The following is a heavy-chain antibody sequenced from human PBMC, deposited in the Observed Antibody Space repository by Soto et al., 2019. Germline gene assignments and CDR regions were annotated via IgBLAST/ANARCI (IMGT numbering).Heavy chain of an antibody. V-gene: IGHV4-34*01. D-gene: IGHD1-26*01. CDR2: INNGGSS. CDR1: GGSFSGYY. CDR3: ARSRGWELAY. Sequence: QVHLQQWGAGLLKPSETLSLTCAVYGGSFSGYYWSWIRQPPGKGLEWIGEINNGGSSNYNPSLKSRGSMSVGTSKNQFSLKLSSVTAADTAVYYCARSRGWELAYWGQGTLVTVSS. J-gene: IGHJ4*02.